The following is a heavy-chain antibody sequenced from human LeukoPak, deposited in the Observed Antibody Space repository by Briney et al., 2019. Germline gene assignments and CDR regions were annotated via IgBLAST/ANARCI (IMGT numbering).Heavy chain of an antibody. J-gene: IGHJ5*02. CDR1: GGSFSDYY. CDR3: ARGIRYTSSWYTYKWFDP. CDR2: INHSGST. V-gene: IGHV4-34*01. D-gene: IGHD6-13*01. Sequence: PSETLSLTCGVYGGSFSDYYWSWIRQPPWKGLEWIGEINHSGSTNYNPSLKSRVTISVDTSKNQFSLKLSSVTAADTAVYFCARGIRYTSSWYTYKWFDPWGQGALVTVSS.